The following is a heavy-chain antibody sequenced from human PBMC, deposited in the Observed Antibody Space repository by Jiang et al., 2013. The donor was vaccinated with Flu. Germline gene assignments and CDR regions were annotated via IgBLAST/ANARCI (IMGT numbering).Heavy chain of an antibody. CDR3: ARIAVADSIDY. V-gene: IGHV4-34*01. Sequence: LLKPSETLSLTCAVYGGSFSGYYWSWIRQPPGKGLEWIGEINHSGSTNYNPSLKSRVTISVDTSKNQFSLKLSSVTAADTAVYYCARIAVADSIDYWGQGTLVTVSS. J-gene: IGHJ4*02. CDR2: INHSGST. D-gene: IGHD6-19*01. CDR1: GGSFSGYY.